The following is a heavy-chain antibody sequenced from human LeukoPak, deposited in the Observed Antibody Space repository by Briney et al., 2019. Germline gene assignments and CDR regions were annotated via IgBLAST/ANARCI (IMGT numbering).Heavy chain of an antibody. J-gene: IGHJ4*02. CDR1: GGSISSSSYY. D-gene: IGHD6-19*01. CDR3: ARGDSDSSGWAGGRRFDY. Sequence: SETLSLTCTVSGGSISSSSYYWGWIRQPPGKGLEWIGSIYYSGSTYCNPSLKSRVTISVDTSKNQFSLKLSSVTAADTAVYYCARGDSDSSGWAGGRRFDYWGQGTLVTVSS. CDR2: IYYSGST. V-gene: IGHV4-39*07.